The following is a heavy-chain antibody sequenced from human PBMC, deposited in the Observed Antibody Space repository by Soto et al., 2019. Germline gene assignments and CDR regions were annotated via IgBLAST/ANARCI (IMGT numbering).Heavy chain of an antibody. V-gene: IGHV1-18*01. D-gene: IGHD2-2*01. CDR3: ARLRHCISTSCYGCYYNGMAV. CDR2: ISADNGNT. Sequence: QVQLVQSGAEVKKPGASVKVSCKASGYTFTSYGISWVRQALGQGLEWMGWISADNGNTNYARKLQGRVTMTTDTTASPAYMELSSLRSDDTAVYSCARLRHCISTSCYGCYYNGMAVGGKGTTVTASS. CDR1: GYTFTSYG. J-gene: IGHJ6*04.